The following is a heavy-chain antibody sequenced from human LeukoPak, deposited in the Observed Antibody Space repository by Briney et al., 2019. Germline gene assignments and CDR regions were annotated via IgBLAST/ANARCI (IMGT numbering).Heavy chain of an antibody. CDR3: ASIGSYGYVHFDY. V-gene: IGHV1-69*06. Sequence: ASVKVSCKASGGTFSSYAISWVRQAPGQGLEWMGGIIPIFGTANYAQKFQGRVTITADKSTSTAYMELSSLRSEDTAVYYCASIGSYGYVHFDYWGQGTLVTVSS. J-gene: IGHJ4*02. CDR2: IIPIFGTA. CDR1: GGTFSSYA. D-gene: IGHD5-18*01.